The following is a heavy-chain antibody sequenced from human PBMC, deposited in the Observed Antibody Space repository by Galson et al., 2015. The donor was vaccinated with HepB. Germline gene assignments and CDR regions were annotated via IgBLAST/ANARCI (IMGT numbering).Heavy chain of an antibody. V-gene: IGHV1-2*04. CDR2: INPNSGGT. D-gene: IGHD6-13*01. Sequence: SVKVSCKASGYTFTGYYMHWVRQAPGQGLEWMGWINPNSGGTNHAQKFQDWVTMTRDTSISTAYMELRRLRSDDTAVYYCARVHSNSWFRIGGGFGIWGQGTTVTVSS. J-gene: IGHJ3*02. CDR3: ARVHSNSWFRIGGGFGI. CDR1: GYTFTGYY.